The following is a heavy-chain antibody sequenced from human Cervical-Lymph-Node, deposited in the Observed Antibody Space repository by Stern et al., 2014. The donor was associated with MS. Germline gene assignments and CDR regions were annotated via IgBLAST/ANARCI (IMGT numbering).Heavy chain of an antibody. J-gene: IGHJ3*01. V-gene: IGHV5-51*03. CDR2: IYPGDSET. D-gene: IGHD3-10*01. CDR1: GYNFAHYW. Sequence: EVQLVESGAEVKKPGESLRISCKGSGYNFAHYWVGWVRQMPGKDLEWMGIIYPGDSETRYSPSFRGQVTISADKSINTAYLQWSSLKASDTAMYSCARGSGRQHRDAFEVWGQGTMVTVSS. CDR3: ARGSGRQHRDAFEV.